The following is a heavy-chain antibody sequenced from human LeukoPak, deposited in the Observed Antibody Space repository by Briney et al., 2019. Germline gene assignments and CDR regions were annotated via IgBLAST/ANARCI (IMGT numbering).Heavy chain of an antibody. CDR3: ARGRGGYYYSGAFDI. D-gene: IGHD3-22*01. J-gene: IGHJ3*02. V-gene: IGHV4-39*07. CDR2: IYYSGST. CDR1: GGSISSSSYY. Sequence: PSETLSLTCTVSGGSISSSSYYWGWIRQPPGKGLEWIGSIYYSGSTYYNPSLKSRVTISVDTSKNQFSLKLSSVTAADTAVYYCARGRGGYYYSGAFDIWGQGTMVTVSS.